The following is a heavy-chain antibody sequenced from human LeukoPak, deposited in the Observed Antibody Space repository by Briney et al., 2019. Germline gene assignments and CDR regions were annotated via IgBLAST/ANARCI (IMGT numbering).Heavy chain of an antibody. CDR1: GYSFTSYW. CDR2: IYPGDSDT. V-gene: IGHV5-51*01. Sequence: GESLKISCKGSGYSFTSYWIGWVRQMPGKGLEWMWIIYPGDSDTRYSPSLQGQVTISADKSISTAYLQWSSLKASDTAMYYCARCPYYDILTGYSPFDYWGQGTLVTVSS. D-gene: IGHD3-9*01. J-gene: IGHJ4*02. CDR3: ARCPYYDILTGYSPFDY.